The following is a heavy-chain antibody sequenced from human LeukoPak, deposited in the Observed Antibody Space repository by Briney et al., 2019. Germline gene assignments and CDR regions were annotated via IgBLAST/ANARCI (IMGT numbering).Heavy chain of an antibody. D-gene: IGHD3-16*02. V-gene: IGHV1-2*06. CDR1: GYTFTGYY. CDR2: INPNSGGT. CDR3: ARDYYDYVWGSYRAIDY. Sequence: ASVKVSCKASGYTFTGYYMHWVRQAPGQGLEWMGRINPNSGGTNYAQKFQGRVTMTRDTSISTAYMELSRLRSDDTAVYYCARDYYDYVWGSYRAIDYWGQGTLVTVSS. J-gene: IGHJ4*02.